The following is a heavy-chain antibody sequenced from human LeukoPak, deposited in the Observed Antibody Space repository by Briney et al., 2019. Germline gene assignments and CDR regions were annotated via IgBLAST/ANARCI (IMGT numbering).Heavy chain of an antibody. CDR2: INHSGST. Sequence: SETLSLTCAVYGGSFSGYYWSWIRQPPGKGLEWIGEINHSGSTNYNPSLKSRVTISVDTSKNQFSLELSSVTAADTAVYYCARAAHYSGTSDQYSGGWYYFDFWGQGTLVTVSS. D-gene: IGHD3-10*01. V-gene: IGHV4-34*01. CDR3: ARAAHYSGTSDQYSGGWYYFDF. CDR1: GGSFSGYY. J-gene: IGHJ4*02.